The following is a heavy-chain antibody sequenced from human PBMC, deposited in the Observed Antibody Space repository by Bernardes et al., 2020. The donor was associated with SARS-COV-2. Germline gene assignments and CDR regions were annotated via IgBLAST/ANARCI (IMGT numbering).Heavy chain of an antibody. CDR1: GFIISPYY. Sequence: GGSLRLSCVASGFIISPYYMYWVRQAPGKGLEWVASISGPSDTIYYADSVRGRFTISRDNAENSLDLQMNSLRVEDTAVYFCARDSVGGTTYWFDPWGQGTRVIVSS. CDR3: ARDSVGGTTYWFDP. D-gene: IGHD3-3*01. J-gene: IGHJ5*02. CDR2: ISGPSDTI. V-gene: IGHV3-48*01.